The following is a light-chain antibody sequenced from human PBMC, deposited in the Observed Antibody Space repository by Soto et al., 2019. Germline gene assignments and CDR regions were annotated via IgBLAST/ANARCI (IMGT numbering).Light chain of an antibody. V-gene: IGLV2-8*01. Sequence: QSALTQSPSASGSPGQSVTISCTGTSGDVGGYNYVSWYQQHPGKAPKLMIYEVSKRPLGVPDRFSGSKSGNTASLTVSGLQAEDEADYYCSSYAGSSNVFGTGTKLTVL. CDR1: SGDVGGYNY. CDR2: EVS. CDR3: SSYAGSSNV. J-gene: IGLJ1*01.